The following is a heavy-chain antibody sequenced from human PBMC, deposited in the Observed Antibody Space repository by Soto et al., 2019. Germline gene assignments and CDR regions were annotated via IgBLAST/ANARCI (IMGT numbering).Heavy chain of an antibody. V-gene: IGHV3-11*01. CDR2: VDSSGSSV. Sequence: GGSLRLSCAASGFTFNDHYMSWIRQTPGKGLEWLSYVDSSGSSVYYADSVTGRFTISRDNAKNSVYLQMNSLRAEDTAVYYCARGYADYDYWGQGTLVTVSS. D-gene: IGHD4-17*01. CDR1: GFTFNDHY. J-gene: IGHJ4*02. CDR3: ARGYADYDY.